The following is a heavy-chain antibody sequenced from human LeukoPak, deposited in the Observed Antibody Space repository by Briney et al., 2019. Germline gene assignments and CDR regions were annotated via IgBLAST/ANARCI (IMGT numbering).Heavy chain of an antibody. Sequence: GGSLRLSCVGSGFDFSSYTMNWVRQAPGKGLEWLTFISYNGRNEFYADSVKGRFTVSRDNAKNSLYLQMNSLRAEDTALYHCARAHSWNYVEAFDIWGQGTMVTVSS. CDR2: ISYNGRNE. J-gene: IGHJ3*02. V-gene: IGHV3-30*04. D-gene: IGHD1-7*01. CDR1: GFDFSSYT. CDR3: ARAHSWNYVEAFDI.